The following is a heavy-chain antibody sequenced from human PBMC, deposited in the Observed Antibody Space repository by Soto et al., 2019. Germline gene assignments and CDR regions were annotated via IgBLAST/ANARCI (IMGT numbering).Heavy chain of an antibody. V-gene: IGHV6-1*01. J-gene: IGHJ5*02. CDR2: TYYRSKWYN. CDR3: SREGAVAGTPRHNWFDP. D-gene: IGHD6-19*01. Sequence: PSQTLSLTCAISGDSVSSNSAAWNWIRQSPSRGLEWLGRTYYRSKWYNDYAVSVKSRITINPDTSKNQFSLQLNSVTPEDTAVYYCSREGAVAGTPRHNWFDPWGQGTLVTVSS. CDR1: GDSVSSNSAA.